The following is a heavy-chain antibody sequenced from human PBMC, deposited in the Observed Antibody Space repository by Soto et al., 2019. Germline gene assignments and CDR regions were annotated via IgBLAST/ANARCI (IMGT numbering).Heavy chain of an antibody. D-gene: IGHD3-3*01. CDR1: GASISSRSHY. Sequence: QLQLQESGPGRVKTSETLSLTCTVSGASISSRSHYWGWIRQSPGKHLEWIGSSFYRGSTHYNPSLKTRVTISVDTSKNQVSLKVYSVTAADTAVYYCATADGFGMVTPFFEYWGQGSLVTVSS. J-gene: IGHJ4*02. CDR2: SFYRGST. V-gene: IGHV4-39*01. CDR3: ATADGFGMVTPFFEY.